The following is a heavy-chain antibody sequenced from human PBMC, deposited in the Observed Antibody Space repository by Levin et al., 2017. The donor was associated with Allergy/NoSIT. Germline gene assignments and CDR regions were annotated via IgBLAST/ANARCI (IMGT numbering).Heavy chain of an antibody. Sequence: GGSLRLSCAASGFTFSNAWMSWVRQAPGKGLEWVGRIKRKTDGGTTGYAAPVKGRFTISRNDSENTLSLQMNSLKTEDTAVYYCTTDQGYGDYVAGWGQGTLVTVSS. CDR1: GFTFSNAW. CDR3: TTDQGYGDYVAG. D-gene: IGHD4-17*01. CDR2: IKRKTDGGTT. J-gene: IGHJ4*02. V-gene: IGHV3-15*01.